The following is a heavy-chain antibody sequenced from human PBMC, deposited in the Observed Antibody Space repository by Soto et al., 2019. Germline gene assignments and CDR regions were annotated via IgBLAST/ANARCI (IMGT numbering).Heavy chain of an antibody. J-gene: IGHJ4*02. CDR2: ITAYSGET. CDR3: AKSLGRCGEGICLRRNLDS. Sequence: QIQLVQSGAEVKKPGASVKVSCQTSGYTFTSYGTNWVRQAPGQGLEWMGRITAYSGETHIAKKYQGRVTLTTDISTTTAVLEMKSLTSDDTAVYYCAKSLGRCGEGICLRRNLDSLGQGTLVTVAA. D-gene: IGHD2-21*01. V-gene: IGHV1-18*01. CDR1: GYTFTSYG.